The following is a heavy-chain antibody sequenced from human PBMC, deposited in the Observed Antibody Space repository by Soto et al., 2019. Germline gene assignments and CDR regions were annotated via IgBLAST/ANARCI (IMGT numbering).Heavy chain of an antibody. Sequence: WASVKVSCKASGGTFSSYAISWVRQAPGQGLEWMGGIIPIFGTANYAQKFQGRVTITADKSTSTAYMELSSLRSEDTAVYYCAREPPPGIAAAGTGDSWGQGTLVTVSS. J-gene: IGHJ4*02. CDR1: GGTFSSYA. V-gene: IGHV1-69*06. CDR2: IIPIFGTA. D-gene: IGHD6-13*01. CDR3: AREPPPGIAAAGTGDS.